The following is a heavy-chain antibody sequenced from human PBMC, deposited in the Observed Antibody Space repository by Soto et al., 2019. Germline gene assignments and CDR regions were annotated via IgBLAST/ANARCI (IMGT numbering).Heavy chain of an antibody. CDR2: IYHSGST. D-gene: IGHD3-10*01. CDR3: ARVLAGFGESASFDY. CDR1: SGYISSSNW. V-gene: IGHV4-4*02. Sequence: QVQLQESGPGLVKPSGTLSLTCAVSSGYISSSNWWSWVRQPPGKGLEWIGEIYHSGSTNYNPSLKSRVTISVDKSKNQFSLKLSSVTAADTAVYYCARVLAGFGESASFDYWGQGTLVTVSS. J-gene: IGHJ4*02.